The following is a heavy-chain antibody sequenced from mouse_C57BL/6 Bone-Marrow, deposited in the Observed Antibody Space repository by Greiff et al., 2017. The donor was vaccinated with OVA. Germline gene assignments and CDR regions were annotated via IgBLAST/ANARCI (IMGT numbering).Heavy chain of an antibody. CDR3: ARDLITTVVVYYFDY. CDR2: IDPNSGGT. CDR1: GYTFTSYW. D-gene: IGHD1-1*01. V-gene: IGHV1-72*01. J-gene: IGHJ2*01. Sequence: QVQLQQSGAELVKPGASVKLSCKASGYTFTSYWMHWVKQRPGRGLEWIGRIDPNSGGTKYNEKFKSKATLTVDKPSSTAYMQLSSLTSEDSAVYYCARDLITTVVVYYFDYWGQGTTLTVSS.